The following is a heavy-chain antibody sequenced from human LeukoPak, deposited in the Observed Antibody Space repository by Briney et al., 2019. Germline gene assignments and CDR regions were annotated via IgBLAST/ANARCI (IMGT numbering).Heavy chain of an antibody. Sequence: ASVTVSFKASGYTFTSYAMHWVRQAPGQGLEWMGWITPSGGTNYPQKFQGRVAITRDTSITPAYMDLSRLTSDDTAVYYCARDRYGDGFAHFDYWGQGALVTVSS. D-gene: IGHD5-24*01. CDR1: GYTFTSYA. J-gene: IGHJ4*02. CDR3: ARDRYGDGFAHFDY. CDR2: ITPSGGT. V-gene: IGHV1-2*02.